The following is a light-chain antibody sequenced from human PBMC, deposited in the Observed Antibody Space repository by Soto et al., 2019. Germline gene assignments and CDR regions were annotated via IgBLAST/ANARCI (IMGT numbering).Light chain of an antibody. J-gene: IGKJ4*01. CDR1: QSVSSD. V-gene: IGKV3-20*01. CDR2: GAS. CDR3: QQYGSSPLT. Sequence: EIVMTHSPATLSVSPCERATLSSRASQSVSSDLAWYHQKPGQAPRLLIYGASTRATGIPDRFSGSGSGTDFTLTISRLVPEDFAVYYCQQYGSSPLTFGGGTKVDIK.